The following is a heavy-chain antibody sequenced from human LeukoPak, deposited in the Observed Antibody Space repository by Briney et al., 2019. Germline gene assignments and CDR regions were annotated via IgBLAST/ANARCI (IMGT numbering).Heavy chain of an antibody. V-gene: IGHV3-7*03. Sequence: GGSLRLSCAASGFTFSSYWMGWVRQAPGKRLEWVASINHNGNVNYYVDSVKGRFTISRDNAKNSLYLQMSNLRAEDTAVYFCARGGGLDVWGQGATVTVSS. D-gene: IGHD3-16*01. CDR3: ARGGGLDV. CDR2: INHNGNVN. CDR1: GFTFSSYW. J-gene: IGHJ6*02.